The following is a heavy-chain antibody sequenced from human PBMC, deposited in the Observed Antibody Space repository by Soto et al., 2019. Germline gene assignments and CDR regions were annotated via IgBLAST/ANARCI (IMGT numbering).Heavy chain of an antibody. CDR3: AKDSYYGSGFYYIFPH. CDR2: ISSDENDK. Sequence: QVQLVESGGGVVQPGRSLRLSCVASGFTFSGYGMHWVRQAPGKGLEWVAVISSDENDKSYADSVKGRFTISRDNYRNTLYLQMNDLRAEDTAVYFCAKDSYYGSGFYYIFPHWGQGTQVTVSA. J-gene: IGHJ4*02. CDR1: GFTFSGYG. V-gene: IGHV3-30*18. D-gene: IGHD3-10*01.